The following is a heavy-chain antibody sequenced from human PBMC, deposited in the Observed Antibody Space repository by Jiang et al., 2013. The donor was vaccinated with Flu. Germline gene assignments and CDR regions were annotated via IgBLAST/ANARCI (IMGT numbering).Heavy chain of an antibody. CDR1: GGSISSSSYY. Sequence: LLKPSETLSLTCTVSGGSISSSSYYWGWIRQPPGKGLEWIGSIYYSGSTYYNPSLKSRVTISVDTSKNQFSLKLSSVTAADTAVYYCARGLVRDGYNLEGYPRIPAGNDYWGQGTLVTVSS. V-gene: IGHV4-39*01. D-gene: IGHD5-24*01. J-gene: IGHJ4*02. CDR2: IYYSGST. CDR3: ARGLVRDGYNLEGYPRIPAGNDY.